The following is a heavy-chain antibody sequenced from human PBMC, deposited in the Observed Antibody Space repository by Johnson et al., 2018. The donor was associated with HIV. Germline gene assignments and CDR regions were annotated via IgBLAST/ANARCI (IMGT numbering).Heavy chain of an antibody. J-gene: IGHJ3*02. CDR3: ARWSTEGSDAFDI. CDR1: GFTFSSYW. Sequence: VQLVESGGGLVQPGGSLRLSCAASGFTFSSYWMSWVRQAPGKGLEWVANIKQDGSEKYYVDSVKGPFTISRDNAKNSLYLQMNSLRAEDTALYYCARWSTEGSDAFDIWGQGTMVTVSS. D-gene: IGHD1-26*01. CDR2: IKQDGSEK. V-gene: IGHV3-7*03.